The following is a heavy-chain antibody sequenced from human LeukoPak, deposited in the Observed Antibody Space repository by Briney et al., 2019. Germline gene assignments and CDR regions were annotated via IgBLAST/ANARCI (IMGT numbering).Heavy chain of an antibody. Sequence: SVKVSCKASGGTFSSYAISWVRQAPGQGLEWMGGIIPIFGTANYAQKFQGRVTITADESTSTAYMELSSLRSEDTAVYYCARGPYYYDSSGYVDYWGQGTLVTVSS. CDR1: GGTFSSYA. D-gene: IGHD3-22*01. CDR2: IIPIFGTA. V-gene: IGHV1-69*13. J-gene: IGHJ4*02. CDR3: ARGPYYYDSSGYVDY.